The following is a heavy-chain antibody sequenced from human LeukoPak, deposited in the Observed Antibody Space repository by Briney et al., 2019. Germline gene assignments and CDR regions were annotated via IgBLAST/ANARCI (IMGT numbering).Heavy chain of an antibody. CDR1: GGSINSSSYY. D-gene: IGHD3-10*01. Sequence: SETLSLTCTVSGGSINSSSYYWGWIRQPPGEALEWIGSIYHSGYTYYIPSLKSRVTISVDTSKSQFSLKLSSVTAADTAVYYCARSSMFRGVTVDYWGQGTLVTVSS. J-gene: IGHJ4*02. CDR3: ARSSMFRGVTVDY. CDR2: IYHSGYT. V-gene: IGHV4-39*01.